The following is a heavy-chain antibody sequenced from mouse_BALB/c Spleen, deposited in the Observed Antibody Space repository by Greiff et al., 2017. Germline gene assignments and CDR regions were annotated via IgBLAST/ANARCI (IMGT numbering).Heavy chain of an antibody. CDR1: GYTFTSYW. V-gene: IGHV1-87*01. Sequence: VKLMESGAELARPGASVKLSCKASGYTFTSYWMQWVKQRPGQGLEWIGAIYPGDGDTRYTQKFKGKATLTADKSSSTAYMQLSSLASEDSAVYYCARYDYYAMDYWGQGTSVTVSS. J-gene: IGHJ4*01. CDR3: ARYDYYAMDY. CDR2: IYPGDGDT.